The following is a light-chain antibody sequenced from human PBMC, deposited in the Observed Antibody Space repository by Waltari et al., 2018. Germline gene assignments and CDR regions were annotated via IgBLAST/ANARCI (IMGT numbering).Light chain of an antibody. CDR2: GNS. V-gene: IGLV1-40*01. CDR1: SSNIGAGYD. CDR3: QSYDSSLGGSV. Sequence: QSVLTQPPSVSGAPGQRVTISCTGSSSNIGAGYDVNWYQQLPGEAPKHLIYGNSNRPSGVPDRISGSKSGTSASLAITGLQAEDEADYYCQSYDSSLGGSVFGGGTKVTVL. J-gene: IGLJ2*01.